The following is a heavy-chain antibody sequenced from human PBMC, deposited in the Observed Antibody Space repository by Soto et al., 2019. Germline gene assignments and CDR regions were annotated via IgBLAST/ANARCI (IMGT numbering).Heavy chain of an antibody. Sequence: GGSLRLSCAASGFTFDDYTMHWVRQAPGKGLEWVSLISWDGGSTYYADSVKGRFTISRDNSKNSLYLQMNSLRTEDTALYYCAKDIRQGGEHYYYGMDVWGQGTTVTVSS. D-gene: IGHD4-17*01. CDR2: ISWDGGST. CDR3: AKDIRQGGEHYYYGMDV. V-gene: IGHV3-43*01. J-gene: IGHJ6*02. CDR1: GFTFDDYT.